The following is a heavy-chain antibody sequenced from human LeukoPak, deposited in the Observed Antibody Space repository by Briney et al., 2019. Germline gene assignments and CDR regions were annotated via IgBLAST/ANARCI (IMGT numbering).Heavy chain of an antibody. Sequence: PGGSLRLSCAASGFTFSGLPMHWVRQAPGKGLEWVAALSSDGSNTYYTDSVKGRFTISGDNSKNKVYLQMNSLRAEDTAVYYCAREYYGALDYRGQGTLVTVSS. CDR3: AREYYGALDY. J-gene: IGHJ4*02. CDR2: LSSDGSNT. V-gene: IGHV3-30-3*01. D-gene: IGHD4-17*01. CDR1: GFTFSGLP.